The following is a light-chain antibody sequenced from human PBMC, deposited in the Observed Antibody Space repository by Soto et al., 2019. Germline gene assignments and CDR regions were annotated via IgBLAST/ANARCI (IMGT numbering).Light chain of an antibody. CDR2: DAS. J-gene: IGKJ1*01. CDR1: QSVSSY. CDR3: HQYNSWPPT. Sequence: EIVLTQSPATLSLSPGERATLSCRASQSVSSYLAWYQQKPGQAPRLLIYDASNRATGIPARFSGSGSGTEFTLTISSLQSEDFAVYYCHQYNSWPPTFGQGTKVDI. V-gene: IGKV3-11*01.